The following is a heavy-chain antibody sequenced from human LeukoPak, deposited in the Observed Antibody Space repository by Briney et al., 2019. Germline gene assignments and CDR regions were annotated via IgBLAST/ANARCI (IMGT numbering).Heavy chain of an antibody. CDR2: ISGNGGST. CDR3: ARVKRFADYFDY. V-gene: IGHV3-23*01. J-gene: IGHJ4*02. CDR1: GFTFSSYG. Sequence: GGSLRLSCAASGFTFSSYGMSWVRQAPGKGLEWVSAISGNGGSTYYADSVKGRFTISRDNAKNSLYLQMNSLRAEDTAVYYCARVKRFADYFDYWGQGTLVTVSS.